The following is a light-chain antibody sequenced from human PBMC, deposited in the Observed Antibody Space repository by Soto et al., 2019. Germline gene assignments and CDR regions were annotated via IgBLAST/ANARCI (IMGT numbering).Light chain of an antibody. CDR2: DAS. CDR3: QQHNNPPSIT. CDR1: QDISNY. Sequence: DIQMTQSPSSLSASVGDRVTITCQASQDISNYLNWYQQKPGKAPKLLIYDASNLETGVPSRFSGSGSGTDFTFTTSSRQADYIATYYCQQHNNPPSITFGQGTRLEIK. J-gene: IGKJ5*01. V-gene: IGKV1-33*01.